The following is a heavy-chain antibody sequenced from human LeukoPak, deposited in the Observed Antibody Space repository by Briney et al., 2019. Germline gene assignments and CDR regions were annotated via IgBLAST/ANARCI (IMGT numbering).Heavy chain of an antibody. J-gene: IGHJ4*02. CDR1: GFTFRTYG. CDR3: AKDLKQLANFDY. Sequence: GGSLRLSCAASGFTFRTYGMSWVRQAPGKGLEWVSGISDSGGTTYYADSVKGRFTISRDNPKNTLYLQMNNLRAEDTAVYYCAKDLKQLANFDYWGQGTLVIVSS. V-gene: IGHV3-23*01. D-gene: IGHD6-6*01. CDR2: ISDSGGTT.